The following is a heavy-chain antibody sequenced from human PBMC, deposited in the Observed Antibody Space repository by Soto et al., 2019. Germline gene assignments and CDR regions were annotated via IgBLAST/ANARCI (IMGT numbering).Heavy chain of an antibody. CDR2: IKQDGSEK. CDR3: ARYLKAVAGTWFDP. J-gene: IGHJ5*02. CDR1: GFTFSSYW. Sequence: EVQLVESGGGLVQPGGSLRLSCAASGFTFSSYWMSWVRQAPGKGLEWVANIKQDGSEKYYVDSVKGRFTISRDNAKNSLYLQMNSLRAEDTAVYYCARYLKAVAGTWFDPWGQGTLVTVSS. D-gene: IGHD6-19*01. V-gene: IGHV3-7*03.